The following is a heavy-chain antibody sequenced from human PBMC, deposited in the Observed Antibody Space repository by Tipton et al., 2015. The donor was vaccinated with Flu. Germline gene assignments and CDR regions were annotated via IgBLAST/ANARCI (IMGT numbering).Heavy chain of an antibody. V-gene: IGHV3-72*01. CDR2: TGNKATGYNT. J-gene: IGHJ3*02. D-gene: IGHD1-26*01. Sequence: SLRLSCAASGFTFSTYWMSWVRQAPGKGLEWVGRTGNKATGYNTEYAASVKGRFTISRDDSKNSVDLQMNSLKSEDTAVYYCARLPYSESSSVRFDIWGQGTMVTVSS. CDR3: ARLPYSESSSVRFDI. CDR1: GFTFSTYW.